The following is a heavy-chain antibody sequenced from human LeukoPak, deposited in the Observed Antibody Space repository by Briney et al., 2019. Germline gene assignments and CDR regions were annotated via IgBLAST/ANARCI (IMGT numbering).Heavy chain of an antibody. J-gene: IGHJ4*02. CDR2: IYYGGTIT. CDR1: GFTFTNYA. CDR3: AKDGITARPGGYYFDY. Sequence: PGGSLRLSCAVSGFTFTNYAMHWVRQAPGKGLEWVAVIYYGGTITYYADSVKGRFTISRDNSRSTLYLQMNSLRPEDTAIYYCAKDGITARPGGYYFDYWGQGTLVTVSS. V-gene: IGHV3-30*18. D-gene: IGHD6-6*01.